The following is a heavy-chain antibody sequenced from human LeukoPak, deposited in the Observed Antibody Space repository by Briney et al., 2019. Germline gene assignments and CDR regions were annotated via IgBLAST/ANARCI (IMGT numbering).Heavy chain of an antibody. CDR3: ARGWSLYYYGSGSNPNDAFDI. D-gene: IGHD3-10*01. Sequence: SETLSLTCTVSGYSISSGYYWGWIRQPPGKGLEWIGSIYYSGSTYYNPSLKSRVTISVDTSKNQFSLKLSSVTAADTAVYYCARGWSLYYYGSGSNPNDAFDIWGQGIMVTVSS. CDR2: IYYSGST. V-gene: IGHV4-38-2*02. J-gene: IGHJ3*02. CDR1: GYSISSGYY.